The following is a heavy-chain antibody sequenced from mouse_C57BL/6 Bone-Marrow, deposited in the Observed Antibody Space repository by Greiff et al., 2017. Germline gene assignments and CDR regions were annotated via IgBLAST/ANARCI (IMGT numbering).Heavy chain of an antibody. Sequence: VQLQQSGAELVRPGASVTLSCKASGYTFTDYEMHWVKQTPVHGLEWIGAIDPETGGTAYNQKFKGKAILTADKSSSTAYMELRSLTSEDSAVYYCTRFDYYGSFDYWGQGTTLTGSS. V-gene: IGHV1-15*01. CDR1: GYTFTDYE. J-gene: IGHJ2*01. D-gene: IGHD1-1*01. CDR2: IDPETGGT. CDR3: TRFDYYGSFDY.